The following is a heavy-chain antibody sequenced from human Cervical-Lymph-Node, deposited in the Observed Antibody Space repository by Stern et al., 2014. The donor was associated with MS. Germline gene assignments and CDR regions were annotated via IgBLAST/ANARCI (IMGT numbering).Heavy chain of an antibody. V-gene: IGHV3-33*01. Sequence: MQLVESGGGVVQPGRSLRLSCATSGFTFSSCAMHWVRQAPGKGLEWGAVMWFDGSNVYYGDSVKGRFTISRDNSRSTLYLQMNSLRVEDTAVYYCARSRPGSSWLTDYWGQGTLVTVSS. D-gene: IGHD6-13*01. CDR2: MWFDGSNV. J-gene: IGHJ4*02. CDR3: ARSRPGSSWLTDY. CDR1: GFTFSSCA.